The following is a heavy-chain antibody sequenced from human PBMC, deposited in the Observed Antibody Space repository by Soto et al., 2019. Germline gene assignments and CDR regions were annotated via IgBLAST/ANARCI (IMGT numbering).Heavy chain of an antibody. CDR3: ARDRNGRGVAGIDY. J-gene: IGHJ4*02. V-gene: IGHV4-59*01. CDR1: GGSISSYY. D-gene: IGHD2-15*01. Sequence: PSETLSLTCTVSGGSISSYYWSWIRQPPGKGLEWIGYIYYSGSTNYNPSLKSRVTISVDTSKNQFSLKLSSVTAADTAVYYCARDRNGRGVAGIDYWGQGTLVTVS. CDR2: IYYSGST.